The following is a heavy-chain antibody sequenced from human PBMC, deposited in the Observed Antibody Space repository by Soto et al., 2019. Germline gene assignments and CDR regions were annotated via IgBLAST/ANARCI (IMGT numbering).Heavy chain of an antibody. D-gene: IGHD3-3*01. CDR2: IYPGDSDA. J-gene: IGHJ4*02. Sequence: GESLKISCKGSGYNFGNYWIGWVRQMPGKGLEWMGIIYPGDSDAKYSPSFQGQVTISVDKATSTAYLQWSSLKASDTAMYYCTRRRFHDYWGQGTLVTVSS. V-gene: IGHV5-51*01. CDR3: TRRRFHDY. CDR1: GYNFGNYW.